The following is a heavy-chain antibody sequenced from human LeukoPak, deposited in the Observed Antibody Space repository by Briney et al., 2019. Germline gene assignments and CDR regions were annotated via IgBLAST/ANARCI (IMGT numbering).Heavy chain of an antibody. Sequence: ASVKVSCKASGYTFTSYDINWVRQAPGQGLEWMGWISTYNGNTNYAQKLQGRVTITTDTSTSTAYMELRSLRSDDTALYYCARSVAVHQGTFDYWGQGTLVTVSS. V-gene: IGHV1-18*01. CDR2: ISTYNGNT. CDR3: ARSVAVHQGTFDY. D-gene: IGHD6-19*01. J-gene: IGHJ4*02. CDR1: GYTFTSYD.